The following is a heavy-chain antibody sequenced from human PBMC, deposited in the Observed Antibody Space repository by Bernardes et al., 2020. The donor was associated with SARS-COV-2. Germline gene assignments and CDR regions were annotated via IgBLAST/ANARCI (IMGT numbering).Heavy chain of an antibody. CDR1: GFTFNRYW. J-gene: IGHJ4*02. Sequence: GGSLRLSCAASGFTFNRYWMHWVRQAPGKGLLWVSRINGDASSADYADSVKGRFTISRDNAKNTVYLQMRSLRTEDTAVYYCVGLHGSGGYSAPDSWGQGTVVTVSS. CDR2: INGDASSA. CDR3: VGLHGSGGYSAPDS. D-gene: IGHD3-10*01. V-gene: IGHV3-74*01.